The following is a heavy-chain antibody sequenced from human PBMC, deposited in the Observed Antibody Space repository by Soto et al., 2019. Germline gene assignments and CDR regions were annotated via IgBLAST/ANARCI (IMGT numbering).Heavy chain of an antibody. J-gene: IGHJ6*02. Sequence: QVQLVQSGAEVKKPGASVKVSCKASGYTFTSYYMHWVRQAPGQGLEWMGILNPSGGSTSYAQKFPGRVTMTRDTSTSTVYMELSSLRSEDTAVYYCARTYGDSVWNYYGMDVWGQGTTVAVSS. D-gene: IGHD4-17*01. CDR2: LNPSGGST. V-gene: IGHV1-46*01. CDR1: GYTFTSYY. CDR3: ARTYGDSVWNYYGMDV.